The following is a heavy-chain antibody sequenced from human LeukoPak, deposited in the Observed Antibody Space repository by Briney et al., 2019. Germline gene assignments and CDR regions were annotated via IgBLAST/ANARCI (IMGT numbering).Heavy chain of an antibody. CDR2: IIPIFGTA. CDR1: GGTFSSYA. CDR3: ATQIRFLEWLTYYYYMDV. D-gene: IGHD3-3*01. J-gene: IGHJ6*03. Sequence: SVKVSCKASGGTFSSYAISWVRQAPGQGLEWMGGIIPIFGTASYAQKLQGRVTITADKSTSTAYMELSSLRSEDTAVYYCATQIRFLEWLTYYYYMDVWGKGTTVTVSS. V-gene: IGHV1-69*06.